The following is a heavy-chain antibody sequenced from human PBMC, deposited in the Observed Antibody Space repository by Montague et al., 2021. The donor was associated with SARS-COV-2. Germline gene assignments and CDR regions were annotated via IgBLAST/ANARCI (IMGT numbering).Heavy chain of an antibody. CDR1: GFTFSNYG. CDR2: IWYDGSNK. V-gene: IGHV3-33*01. CDR3: ARDLGWGNYYGSGSPDAFDI. D-gene: IGHD3-10*01. Sequence: SLRLSCAASGFTFSNYGMHWVRQAPGKGLEWVAVIWYDGSNKYYADSVKGRFTISRDNSKNTLYLQMNSLGAEDTAVYYCARDLGWGNYYGSGSPDAFDIWGQGTMVTVSS. J-gene: IGHJ3*02.